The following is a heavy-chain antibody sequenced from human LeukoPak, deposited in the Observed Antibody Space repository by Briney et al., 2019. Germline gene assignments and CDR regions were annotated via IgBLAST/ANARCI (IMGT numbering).Heavy chain of an antibody. CDR2: ISYGGSNK. V-gene: IGHV3-30*03. D-gene: IGHD5-12*01. J-gene: IGHJ4*02. CDR3: ARDSGYGFDY. CDR1: GFTFSSYG. Sequence: GGSLRLSCAASGFTFSSYGMHRVRQAPGKGLEWVAVISYGGSNKYYADSVKGRFTISRDNSKNTLYLQMNSLRAEDTAVYYCARDSGYGFDYWGQGTLVTVSS.